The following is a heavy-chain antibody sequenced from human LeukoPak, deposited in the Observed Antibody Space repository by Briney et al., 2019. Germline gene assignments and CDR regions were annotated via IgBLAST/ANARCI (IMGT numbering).Heavy chain of an antibody. D-gene: IGHD6-19*01. V-gene: IGHV3-48*01. CDR3: ARAKESGWGSYAFDI. Sequence: GGSLRLSCAASGFTFSSYSMNWVRQAPGKGLEWVSYISSSSSTIYYADSVKGRFTISRDNAKNSLYLQMNSLRAEDTAVYYCARAKESGWGSYAFDIWGQGTMVTVSS. CDR1: GFTFSSYS. CDR2: ISSSSSTI. J-gene: IGHJ3*02.